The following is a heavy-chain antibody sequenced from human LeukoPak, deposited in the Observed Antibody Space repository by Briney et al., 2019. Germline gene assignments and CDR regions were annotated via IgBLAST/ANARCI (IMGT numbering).Heavy chain of an antibody. J-gene: IGHJ4*02. CDR1: GGSISSGDYY. CDR3: ARHGNPDYSNSLGY. D-gene: IGHD4-11*01. V-gene: IGHV4-30-4*01. CDR2: IYYSGST. Sequence: SQTLSLTCTVSGGSISSGDYYWSWIRQPPGKGLEWIGYIYYSGSTYYNPSLKSRVTISVDTSKNQFSLKLSSVTAADTAVYYCARHGNPDYSNSLGYWGQGTLVTVSP.